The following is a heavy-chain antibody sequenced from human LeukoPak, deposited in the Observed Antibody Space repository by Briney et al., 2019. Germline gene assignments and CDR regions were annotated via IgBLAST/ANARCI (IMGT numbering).Heavy chain of an antibody. D-gene: IGHD3-9*01. V-gene: IGHV3-23*01. Sequence: GGSLRLSCAASGFTFSSYAMSWVRQAPGKGLEWTSGLSGSGGSIYYADSVKGRFTISRDNSKNTLYLQMNSLRAEDTAVYHCVKGGYDVLTGFYLAFDIWGQGTMVTVSS. J-gene: IGHJ3*02. CDR3: VKGGYDVLTGFYLAFDI. CDR1: GFTFSSYA. CDR2: LSGSGGSI.